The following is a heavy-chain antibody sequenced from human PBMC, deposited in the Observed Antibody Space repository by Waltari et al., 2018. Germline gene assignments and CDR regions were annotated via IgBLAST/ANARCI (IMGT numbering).Heavy chain of an antibody. CDR3: ARSRGGDFWSGFGH. CDR2: IIPIFGTA. V-gene: IGHV1-69*12. CDR1: GGTFSSSA. J-gene: IGHJ4*02. D-gene: IGHD3-3*01. Sequence: QVQLVQSGAEVKKPGSSVKVSCQASGGTFSSSAISWVRQAPGQGLEWMGGIIPIFGTANYAQKFQGRVTITADESTSTAYMELSSLRSEDTAVYYCARSRGGDFWSGFGHWGQGTLVTVSS.